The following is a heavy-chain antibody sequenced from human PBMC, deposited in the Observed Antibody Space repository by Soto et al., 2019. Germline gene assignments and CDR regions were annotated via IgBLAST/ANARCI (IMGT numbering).Heavy chain of an antibody. CDR1: VFTFIDYY. J-gene: IGHJ3*02. Sequence: GGSLRLSCAASVFTFIDYYMRWIRQAPGKGLEWVSYISSSGSTIYYADSVKGRFTISRDNAKNSLYLQMNSLRAEDTAVYYCARDMGATSGHDAFDIWGQGTMVTVSS. V-gene: IGHV3-11*01. D-gene: IGHD1-26*01. CDR2: ISSSGSTI. CDR3: ARDMGATSGHDAFDI.